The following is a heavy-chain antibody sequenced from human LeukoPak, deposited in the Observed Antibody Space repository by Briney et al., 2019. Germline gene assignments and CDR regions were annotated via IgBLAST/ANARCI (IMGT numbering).Heavy chain of an antibody. CDR3: ARNAGKYYRYFQH. CDR2: VCYSGST. CDR1: GDSMNEYY. Sequence: SETLSLTCTVSGDSMNEYYWSWVRQPPGQGLEWIGYVCYSGSTTYNPSLKSRVNITIDTSKNQFSLTLTSVTAADTAMYYCARNAGKYYRYFQHWGQGTVVSVSS. J-gene: IGHJ1*01. V-gene: IGHV4-59*01. D-gene: IGHD2/OR15-2a*01.